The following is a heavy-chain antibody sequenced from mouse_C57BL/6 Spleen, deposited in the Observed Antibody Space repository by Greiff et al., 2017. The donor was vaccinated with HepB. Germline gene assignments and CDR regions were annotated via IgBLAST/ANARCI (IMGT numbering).Heavy chain of an antibody. CDR2: IDPEDGGT. V-gene: IGHV14-2*01. Sequence: VQLQQPGAELVKPGASVKLSCTASGFNFTDYYMHWVKQRPEQGLEWIGRIDPEDGGTKYAQKFQGKDTITADTSSNTAYLQLSSLTSEDTAVYYCARRGRAGSGSFAYWGQGTLVTVSA. CDR1: GFNFTDYY. D-gene: IGHD1-1*01. CDR3: ARRGRAGSGSFAY. J-gene: IGHJ3*01.